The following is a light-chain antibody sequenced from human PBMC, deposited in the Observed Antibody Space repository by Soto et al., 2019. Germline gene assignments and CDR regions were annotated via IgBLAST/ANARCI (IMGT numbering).Light chain of an antibody. J-gene: IGKJ5*01. V-gene: IGKV3-20*01. CDR2: AAS. CDR1: QSVSSSY. CDR3: QQYGNSPAIT. Sequence: EIVLTQSPGTLSLSPGGRATLSCRAIQSVSSSYLAWYQQKPGQAPRLLIYAASSRATGIPDRFSGSGSGTDFTLTVSRLEPEDFAVYYCQQYGNSPAITFGQGTRLEIK.